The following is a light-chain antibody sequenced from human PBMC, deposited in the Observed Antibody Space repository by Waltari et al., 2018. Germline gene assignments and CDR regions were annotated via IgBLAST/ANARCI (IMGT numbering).Light chain of an antibody. CDR1: NIGSYS. J-gene: IGLJ1*01. CDR3: HVWHPDMDPGV. CDR2: YDS. Sequence: SYALTQPPSVSVAPGTTARITCGGDNIGSYSVHWYQQKPGQAPVLVIFYDSDRPSGIPVRFYDSNSGNTVTLATSSVEAGDEAKYFCHVWHPDMDPGVFGPGTEVSV. V-gene: IGLV3-21*04.